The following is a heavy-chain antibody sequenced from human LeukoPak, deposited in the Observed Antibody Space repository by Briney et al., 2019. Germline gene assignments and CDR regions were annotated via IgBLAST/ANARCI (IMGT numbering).Heavy chain of an antibody. Sequence: GGSLRLSCAASGFTFSSYWMSWVRQAPGKGLEWVANMKQDGNEKYYVDSVKGRFTISRDNAKNMLYLQVNSLRAEDTAVYYCATQQGGNPVYWGQGTLVTVSS. D-gene: IGHD1-14*01. CDR2: MKQDGNEK. J-gene: IGHJ4*02. CDR1: GFTFSSYW. CDR3: ATQQGGNPVY. V-gene: IGHV3-7*01.